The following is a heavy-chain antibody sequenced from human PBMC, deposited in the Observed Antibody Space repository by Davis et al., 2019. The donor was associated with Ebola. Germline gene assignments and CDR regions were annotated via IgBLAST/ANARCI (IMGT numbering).Heavy chain of an antibody. V-gene: IGHV4-59*12. CDR1: GGSISSYS. CDR3: ARGRPFF. CDR2: IYYTGST. D-gene: IGHD2/OR15-2a*01. J-gene: IGHJ4*02. Sequence: GSLRLSCTVSGGSISSYSWSWIRQPPGKGLEWIGYIYYTGSTNYNPSLKSRVTISVDTSKNQFSLKVNSVTAADTAVYYCARGRPFFWGQGTLVTVSS.